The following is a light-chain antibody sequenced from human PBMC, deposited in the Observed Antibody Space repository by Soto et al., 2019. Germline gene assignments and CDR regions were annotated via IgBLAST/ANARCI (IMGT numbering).Light chain of an antibody. CDR2: DAS. Sequence: EIVLTQSPATLSLSPGERATLSCRASQSVSSYLAWYQQKPGQAPRLLIYDASNRATGIPARFSGSGSGTDSTLTISSLEPEDFAVYYCQQRQTFGQGTKVDIK. J-gene: IGKJ1*01. CDR3: QQRQT. V-gene: IGKV3-11*01. CDR1: QSVSSY.